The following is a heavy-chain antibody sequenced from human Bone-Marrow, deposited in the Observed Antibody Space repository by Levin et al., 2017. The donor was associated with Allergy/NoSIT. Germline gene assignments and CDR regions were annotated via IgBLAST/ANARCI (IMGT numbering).Heavy chain of an antibody. J-gene: IGHJ4*02. CDR2: VYAGGSGKTT. V-gene: IGHV3-53*03. CDR3: ARGAGASNYPFLFAS. D-gene: IGHD6-19*01. CDR1: GFTVSSSF. Sequence: PGGSLRLSCAASGFTVSSSFMSWVRQVPGKGLEWVSIVYAGGSGKTTYYADSVKGRFTISRDYSENTLYLEMNSLRVDDTAVYYCARGAGASNYPFLFASWGQGTLVTVSS.